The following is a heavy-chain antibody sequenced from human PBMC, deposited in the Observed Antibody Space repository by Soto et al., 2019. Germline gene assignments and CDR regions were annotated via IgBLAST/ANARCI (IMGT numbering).Heavy chain of an antibody. V-gene: IGHV4-31*03. CDR1: GGSITTGGYY. Sequence: SETLSLTCTVSGGSITTGGYYWSWIRQLPGKGLEWIGHRYYSESTYYNPSLKSRVSISLDTSKNQFSLKLSFVTAADTAMYYCARTKCSGGSCYSWSLDYWGQGTRVTVSS. D-gene: IGHD2-15*01. CDR3: ARTKCSGGSCYSWSLDY. J-gene: IGHJ4*02. CDR2: RYYSEST.